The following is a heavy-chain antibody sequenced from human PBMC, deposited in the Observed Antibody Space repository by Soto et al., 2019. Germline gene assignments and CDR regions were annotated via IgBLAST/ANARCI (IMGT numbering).Heavy chain of an antibody. V-gene: IGHV4-59*03. J-gene: IGHJ4*01. D-gene: IGHD2-15*01. CDR2: IFHSGNA. CDR3: AREHDPTLPFDY. Sequence: PSETLSLTCTVSGGSIRNVYWSWIRQAPGKGLEWIGFIFHSGNAKYNPSLKSRVTISVDTSKNQFSLSLDSVTAADTAVYFCAREHDPTLPFDYWGQGTLVTVSS. CDR1: GGSIRNVY.